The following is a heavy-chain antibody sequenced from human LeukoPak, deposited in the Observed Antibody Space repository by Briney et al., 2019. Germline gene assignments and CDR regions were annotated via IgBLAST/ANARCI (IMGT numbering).Heavy chain of an antibody. J-gene: IGHJ4*02. CDR3: AKDSSWYSYYFDY. V-gene: IGHV3-23*01. D-gene: IGHD6-13*01. CDR1: GFALSSYE. CDR2: IDYSGDTT. Sequence: GGSLRLSCTASGFALSSYEMTWIRQAPGKGLEWVSSIDYSGDTTYYADSVKGRFTISRDNSKNTLYLQLNSLRAEDTAVYYCAKDSSWYSYYFDYWGQGTLVTVSS.